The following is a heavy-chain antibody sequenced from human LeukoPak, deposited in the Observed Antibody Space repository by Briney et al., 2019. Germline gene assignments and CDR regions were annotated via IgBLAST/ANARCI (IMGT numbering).Heavy chain of an antibody. Sequence: SETLSLTCTVSGSSMSHHWSWIRQSPGKGLEWIGYIYYSGSTSYNPSLKSRVTISVDTSKNQFSLKLSSVTAADTAVYCCAGSSWYGALDYWGQGTLVTVSS. CDR2: IYYSGST. J-gene: IGHJ4*02. CDR1: GSSMSHH. D-gene: IGHD6-13*01. CDR3: AGSSWYGALDY. V-gene: IGHV4-59*11.